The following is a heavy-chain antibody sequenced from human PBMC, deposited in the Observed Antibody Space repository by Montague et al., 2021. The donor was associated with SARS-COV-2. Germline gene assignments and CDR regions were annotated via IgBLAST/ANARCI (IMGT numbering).Heavy chain of an antibody. CDR2: IYYSGST. CDR3: ARHSGDYTIFGVVIYYMDV. J-gene: IGHJ6*03. D-gene: IGHD3-3*01. V-gene: IGHV4-39*01. Sequence: SETLSPTRTVSGGSISSSSHYWGWIRQPPGKGLEWIGSIYYSGSTYYNLSLKSRVTISVDTSKNQFSLKLSSVTAADTAVFYCARHSGDYTIFGVVIYYMDVWAKGPRSPSP. CDR1: GGSISSSSHY.